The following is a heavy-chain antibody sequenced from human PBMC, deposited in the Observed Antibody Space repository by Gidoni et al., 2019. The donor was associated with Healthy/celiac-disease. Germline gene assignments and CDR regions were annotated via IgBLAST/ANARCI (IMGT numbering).Heavy chain of an antibody. J-gene: IGHJ3*02. CDR1: GFTFSSYA. D-gene: IGHD4-17*01. V-gene: IGHV3-23*01. CDR3: AKDDYGGNGAFDI. Sequence: EVQLLESVGGLVQPGGSLRLSCAASGFTFSSYAMSWVRQAPGKGLEWVSAISGSGGSTYYADSVKGRFTISRDNSKNTLYLQMNSLRAEDTAVYYCAKDDYGGNGAFDIWGQGTMVTVSS. CDR2: ISGSGGST.